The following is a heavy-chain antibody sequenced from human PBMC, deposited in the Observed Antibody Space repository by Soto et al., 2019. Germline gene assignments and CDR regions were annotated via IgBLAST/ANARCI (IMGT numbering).Heavy chain of an antibody. CDR1: GDSIRDGGYY. Sequence: ANLQESGPGLVKPSETLSLTCTVSGDSIRDGGYYWAWIRQRPGKGLEWMGYIYFTGKTNYNPSLENRLTMSVDMSRRHLYLRLTSVTAADTAVYFCAKDPSPQPIPAVTPGWFDPWGQGISVTVSS. D-gene: IGHD4-4*01. V-gene: IGHV4-31*03. J-gene: IGHJ5*02. CDR3: AKDPSPQPIPAVTPGWFDP. CDR2: IYFTGKT.